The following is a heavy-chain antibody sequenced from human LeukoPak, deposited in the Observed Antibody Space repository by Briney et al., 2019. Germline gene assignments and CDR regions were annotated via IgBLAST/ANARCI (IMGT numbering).Heavy chain of an antibody. Sequence: GGSLRLSCAASGFTFSSYAMSWVRQAPGKGLEWVSAISGSGGSTYYADSVKGRFSISRDNSKNTLYLQMNSLRAEDTAVYYCAKHVYNGAAGTDPLDYWGQGTLVTVSS. CDR2: ISGSGGST. CDR1: GFTFSSYA. CDR3: AKHVYNGAAGTDPLDY. D-gene: IGHD6-13*01. J-gene: IGHJ4*02. V-gene: IGHV3-23*01.